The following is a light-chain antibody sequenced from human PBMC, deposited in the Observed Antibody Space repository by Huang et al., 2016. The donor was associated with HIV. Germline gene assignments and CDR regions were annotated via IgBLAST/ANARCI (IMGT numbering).Light chain of an antibody. CDR3: QQYGSSRIFT. V-gene: IGKV3-20*01. CDR1: QSVSSSN. CDR2: GAS. Sequence: EIVLTQSPGTRSVSPGERATLSCRASQSVSSSNLAWYQQKPGQAPRLLTYGASSRATGIPDRFSGSGSGTDFTLTISRLGHEDLVVYYCQQYGSSRIFTFGPGTKVDIK. J-gene: IGKJ3*01.